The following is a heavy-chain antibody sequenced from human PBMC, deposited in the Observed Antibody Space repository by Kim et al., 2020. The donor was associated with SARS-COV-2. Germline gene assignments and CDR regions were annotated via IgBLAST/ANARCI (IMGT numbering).Heavy chain of an antibody. D-gene: IGHD2-2*02. CDR3: ARAQYCSSTSCYIDYYYYG. CDR2: INHSGST. Sequence: SETLSLTCAVYGGSFSGYYWSWIRQPPGKGLEWIGEINHSGSTNYNPSLKSRVTISVDTSKNQFSLKQSSVTGADTAVYYCARAQYCSSTSCYIDYYYYG. CDR1: GGSFSGYY. V-gene: IGHV4-34*01. J-gene: IGHJ6*01.